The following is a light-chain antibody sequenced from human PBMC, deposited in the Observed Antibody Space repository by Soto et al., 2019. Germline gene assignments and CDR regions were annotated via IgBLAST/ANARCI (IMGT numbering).Light chain of an antibody. CDR3: QQYNSYTMYT. V-gene: IGKV1-5*01. J-gene: IGKJ2*01. CDR2: DAS. Sequence: DIQMTQSPSTLSASVGDRVTITCRASQSISSWLAWYQQKPGKAPKLLIYDASSLDSPVPSRFSGSGSETEFTLTISTLPPDDFATYYCQQYNSYTMYTLGQGTKVDTK. CDR1: QSISSW.